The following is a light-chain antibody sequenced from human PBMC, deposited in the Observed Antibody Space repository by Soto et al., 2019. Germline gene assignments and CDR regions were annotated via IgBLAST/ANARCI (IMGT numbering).Light chain of an antibody. CDR2: GNH. CDR3: QSYDSSMSGSL. CDR1: SSNIGAGYD. Sequence: QSVLTQPPSVSGAPGQRVTISCTGSSSNIGAGYDVHWYQQLPRTPPKLLIYGNHNRPSGVPDRFSGSKSGTSASLAISGLQVEDEADYYCQSYDSSMSGSLFGGGTKLTVL. J-gene: IGLJ2*01. V-gene: IGLV1-40*01.